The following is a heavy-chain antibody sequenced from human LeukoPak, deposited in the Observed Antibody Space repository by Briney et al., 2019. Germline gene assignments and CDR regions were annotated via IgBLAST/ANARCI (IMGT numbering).Heavy chain of an antibody. CDR1: GGSISSSNW. V-gene: IGHV4-4*02. J-gene: IGHJ4*02. CDR3: ASDYFDRTGYYGFIY. D-gene: IGHD3-22*01. Sequence: PSETLSLTCAVSGGSISSSNWWSWVRQPPGKGLEWIGEIYHSGSTNYNPSLKSRVSMSVDTSKKQFSLRLSSVTAADTAIYYCASDYFDRTGYYGFIYWGQGSLVTISS. CDR2: IYHSGST.